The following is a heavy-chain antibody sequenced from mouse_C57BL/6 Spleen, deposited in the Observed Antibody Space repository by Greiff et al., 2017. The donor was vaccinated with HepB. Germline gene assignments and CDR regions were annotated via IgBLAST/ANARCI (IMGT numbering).Heavy chain of an antibody. J-gene: IGHJ3*01. CDR3: RDSRTSWFAH. Sequence: VQLQQSGAELVRPRASVTLSCKASGYSFTDYEMHWVKQSPVHGLEWIGAIDPETGGTAYNQKFKGKAILTADKSSSTAYMELRSLTSEVSADCDCRDSRTSWFAHCCEGTLVTGS. D-gene: IGHD5-1*01. V-gene: IGHV1-15*01. CDR1: GYSFTDYE. CDR2: IDPETGGT.